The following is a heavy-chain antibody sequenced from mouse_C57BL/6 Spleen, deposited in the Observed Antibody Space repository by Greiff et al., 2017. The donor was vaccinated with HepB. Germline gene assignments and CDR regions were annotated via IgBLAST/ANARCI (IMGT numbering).Heavy chain of an antibody. CDR2: FYPGSGSI. CDR1: GYTFTEYT. V-gene: IGHV1-62-2*01. D-gene: IGHD1-1*01. Sequence: VKLMESGAELVKPGASVKLSCKASGYTFTEYTIHWVKQRSGQGLEWIGWFYPGSGSIKYNEKFKDKATLTADKSSSTVYMERSRLTSEDSAVYFGARHGREYYGSSAYYAMDYWGQGTSVTVSS. CDR3: ARHGREYYGSSAYYAMDY. J-gene: IGHJ4*01.